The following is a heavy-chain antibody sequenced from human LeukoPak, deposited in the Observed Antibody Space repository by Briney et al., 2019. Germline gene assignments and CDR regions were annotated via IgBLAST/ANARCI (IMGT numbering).Heavy chain of an antibody. CDR3: ARDEARYSSGYYPNWFDP. J-gene: IGHJ5*02. D-gene: IGHD3-22*01. CDR2: ISVYNGYT. V-gene: IGHV1-18*01. CDR1: GYTFTSYG. Sequence: ASVKVSCKASGYTFTSYGISWVRQAPGQGLEWMGWISVYNGYTHYAHNLQGRVTMTTDTSTSTAYMELRSLRSDVTAVYYCARDEARYSSGYYPNWFDPWGQGTLVTVSS.